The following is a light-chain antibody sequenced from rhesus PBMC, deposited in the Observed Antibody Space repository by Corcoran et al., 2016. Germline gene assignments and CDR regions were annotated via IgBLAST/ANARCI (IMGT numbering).Light chain of an antibody. V-gene: IGKV3S9*01. Sequence: EIVMTQSPATLSLSPGVRATPSCRASQSVSSYVVWYQQKPEQAPRLLSYGATTRATGIPDRFSGSGSGTYFTLTISSLEPEDFAVYYCQQYSNWPRAFGQGTKVEIK. J-gene: IGKJ1*01. CDR1: QSVSSY. CDR3: QQYSNWPRA. CDR2: GAT.